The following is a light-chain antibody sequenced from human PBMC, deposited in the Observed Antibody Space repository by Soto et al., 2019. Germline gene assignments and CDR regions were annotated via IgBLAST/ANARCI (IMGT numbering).Light chain of an antibody. CDR3: QHYNSYSEA. J-gene: IGKJ1*01. CDR1: QSVNKAY. CDR2: GAS. Sequence: EIVLTQSPGTLALSPGDIATLYCSASQSVNKAYLVWYQVKPGQAPRRLIYGASSRATGIPDRFSDRGFGTDFTLTISSLQPDDFATYYCQHYNSYSEAFGQGTKVDIK. V-gene: IGKV3-20*01.